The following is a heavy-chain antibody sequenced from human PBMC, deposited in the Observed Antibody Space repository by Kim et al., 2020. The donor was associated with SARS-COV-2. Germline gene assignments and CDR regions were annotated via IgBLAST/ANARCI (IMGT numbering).Heavy chain of an antibody. CDR2: TYYRSKWYN. D-gene: IGHD6-13*01. CDR3: ARTIVGGRGSSSWSDYYYYYGMDV. J-gene: IGHJ6*02. Sequence: SQTLSLTCAISGDSVSSNSAAWHWIRQSPSRGLEWLGRTYYRSKWYNDYAVSVKSRITINPDTSKNQFSLQLNSVTPEDTAVYYCARTIVGGRGSSSWSDYYYYYGMDVWGQGTTVTVSS. V-gene: IGHV6-1*01. CDR1: GDSVSSNSAA.